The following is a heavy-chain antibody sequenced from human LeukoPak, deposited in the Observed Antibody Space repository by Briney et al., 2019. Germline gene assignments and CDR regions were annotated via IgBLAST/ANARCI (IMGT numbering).Heavy chain of an antibody. V-gene: IGHV3-23*01. Sequence: GGSLRLSCAASGFTFSSYAMRWVRQAPGRGLAWVSAMSGSGGSTYYTAAVKGRFTISRDNCKNTLYLQRNSLRAEDTAVCYCAKAYAYGMDVWGQGTTVTVSS. J-gene: IGHJ6*02. D-gene: IGHD3-16*01. CDR2: MSGSGGST. CDR1: GFTFSSYA. CDR3: AKAYAYGMDV.